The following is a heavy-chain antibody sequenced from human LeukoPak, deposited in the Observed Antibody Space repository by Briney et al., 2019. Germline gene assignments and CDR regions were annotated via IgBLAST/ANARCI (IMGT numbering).Heavy chain of an antibody. V-gene: IGHV3-23*01. CDR3: AKNTYVVVPAAMGY. J-gene: IGHJ4*02. D-gene: IGHD2-2*01. CDR2: ISGSGGST. Sequence: GGSLRLSCAASGFTFSSYAMSWVRQAPGKGLEWVSAISGSGGSTCYADSVKGRFTISRDNSKNTLYLQMNSLRAEDTAVYYCAKNTYVVVPAAMGYWGQGTLVTVSS. CDR1: GFTFSSYA.